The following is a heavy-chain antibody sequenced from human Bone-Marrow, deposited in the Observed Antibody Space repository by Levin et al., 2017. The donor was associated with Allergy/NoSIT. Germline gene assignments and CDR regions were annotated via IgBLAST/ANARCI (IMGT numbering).Heavy chain of an antibody. CDR2: MYYSGST. CDR1: GDSVNSGGSY. J-gene: IGHJ3*01. CDR3: ARGFYYGSGSDAFDF. V-gene: IGHV4-31*03. Sequence: SETLSLTCSVSGDSVNSGGSYWTWLRHRPGTGLEWIGYMYYSGSTYYNPSLKSRVSISVDRSNNHFSLELTSVTAADTAVYYCARGFYYGSGSDAFDFWGQGTMVTVSS. D-gene: IGHD3-10*01.